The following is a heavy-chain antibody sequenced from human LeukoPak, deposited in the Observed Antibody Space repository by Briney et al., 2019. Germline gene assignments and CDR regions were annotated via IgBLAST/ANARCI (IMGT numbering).Heavy chain of an antibody. J-gene: IGHJ4*02. V-gene: IGHV3-23*01. D-gene: IGHD3-10*01. CDR3: AKGPQTVRGAIITESDY. Sequence: PGGSLRLSCAASGFTFSSYAMSWVRQAPGKGLEWVSAISGSGGSTYYADSVKGRFTISRDNSKNTLYLQMNSLRAEDTAVYYCAKGPQTVRGAIITESDYWGQGTLVTVSS. CDR2: ISGSGGST. CDR1: GFTFSSYA.